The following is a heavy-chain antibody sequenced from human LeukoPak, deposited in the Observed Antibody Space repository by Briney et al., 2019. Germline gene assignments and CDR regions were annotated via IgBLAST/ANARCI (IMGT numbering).Heavy chain of an antibody. CDR2: MSYVGSNK. CDR1: GFTFSTYG. V-gene: IGHV3-33*05. J-gene: IGHJ5*02. CDR3: AKDPQGENWLDP. Sequence: PGRSLRLSCAASGFTFSTYGMHWVRQAPGKGLEWVAVMSYVGSNKNYGDSVKGRFTISRDNSKNTLYLQMNSLRPEDTAVYYCAKDPQGENWLDPWGQGTLVTVSS.